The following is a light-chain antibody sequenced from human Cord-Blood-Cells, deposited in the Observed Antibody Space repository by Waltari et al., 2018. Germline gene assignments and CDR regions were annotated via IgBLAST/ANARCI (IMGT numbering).Light chain of an antibody. J-gene: IGLJ2*01. V-gene: IGLV2-14*01. CDR1: RSDVGGYNY. CDR2: EVS. Sequence: QSALTQPASVSGSPGQSITISCTGTRSDVGGYNYVSWYQQHPGKAPKLMIYEVSNRPSGVSNRLSGSKSGNTASLTISGLQAEDEADYYCSSYTSSSTLVFGGGTKLTVL. CDR3: SSYTSSSTLV.